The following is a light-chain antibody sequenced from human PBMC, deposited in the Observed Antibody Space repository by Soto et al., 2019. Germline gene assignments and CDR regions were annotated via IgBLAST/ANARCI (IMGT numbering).Light chain of an antibody. V-gene: IGLV1-51*01. CDR3: GTWDSSLSVFYV. Sequence: QSALMQPPSVSAAPGQKVTISCSGSSSNIGNNYVSWYQQLPGTAPKLLIYDNNKRPSGIPDRFSGSKSGTSATLGITGLQTGDEADYYCGTWDSSLSVFYVFGTGTKVTVL. CDR2: DNN. CDR1: SSNIGNNY. J-gene: IGLJ1*01.